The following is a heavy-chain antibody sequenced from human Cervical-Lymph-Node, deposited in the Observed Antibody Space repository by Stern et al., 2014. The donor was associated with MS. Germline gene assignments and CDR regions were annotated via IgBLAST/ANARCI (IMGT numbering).Heavy chain of an antibody. V-gene: IGHV3-9*01. CDR3: AKDMAESGTYYGALDY. Sequence: VQLVQSGGGMVQPGRSLRLSCAASGFTFDGYAMHWVRLAPGKGLGWVSSISWNSDYKGYADSVKGRFTVSRDNAKNSLYLQMNSLRAEDTALYYCAKDMAESGTYYGALDYWGQGTLVTVSS. D-gene: IGHD1-26*01. CDR2: ISWNSDYK. J-gene: IGHJ4*02. CDR1: GFTFDGYA.